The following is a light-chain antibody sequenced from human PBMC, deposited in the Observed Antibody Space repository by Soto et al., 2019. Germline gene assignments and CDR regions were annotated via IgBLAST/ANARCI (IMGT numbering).Light chain of an antibody. Sequence: QSALTQPASVPGSPGQSITISCTGTSSDVGSYNLVSWYQQHPGKAPKLMIYEVSKRPSGVSNRFSGSKSGNTASLTISGLQAEDEADYYCCSYAGSSTFEWVFGGGTKLTVL. J-gene: IGLJ3*02. V-gene: IGLV2-23*02. CDR1: SSDVGSYNL. CDR2: EVS. CDR3: CSYAGSSTFEWV.